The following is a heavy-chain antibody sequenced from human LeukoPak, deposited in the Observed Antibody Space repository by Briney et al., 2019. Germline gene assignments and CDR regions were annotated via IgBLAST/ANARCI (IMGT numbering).Heavy chain of an antibody. CDR3: ARDYSGGSWYDS. CDR2: IYTSGST. D-gene: IGHD2-15*01. CDR1: GGSISSYY. J-gene: IGHJ5*01. Sequence: PSETLSLTCTVSGGSISSYYWSWIRRPAGKGLEWIGRIYTSGSTNYNPSLKSRVTISVDKSKNQFSLKLSSVTAADTAVYYCARDYSGGSWYDSWGQGTLVTVSS. V-gene: IGHV4-4*07.